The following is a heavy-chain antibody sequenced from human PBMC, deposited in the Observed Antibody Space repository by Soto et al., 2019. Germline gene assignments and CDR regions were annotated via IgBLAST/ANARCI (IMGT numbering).Heavy chain of an antibody. D-gene: IGHD2-15*01. CDR1: GGSISSYY. CDR2: IYYSGST. Sequence: SETLSLTCTVSGGSISSYYWGWIRQPPGKGLEWIGSIYYSGSTYYNPSLKSRVTISVDTSKNQFSLKLSSVTAADTAVYYCARRTPPKVATKPKGVWFDPWGQGTLVTVSS. V-gene: IGHV4-39*01. CDR3: ARRTPPKVATKPKGVWFDP. J-gene: IGHJ5*02.